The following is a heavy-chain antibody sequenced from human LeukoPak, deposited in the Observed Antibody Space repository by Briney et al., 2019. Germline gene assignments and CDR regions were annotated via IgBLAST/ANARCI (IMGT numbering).Heavy chain of an antibody. CDR2: INHSGST. CDR1: GGSFSGYY. D-gene: IGHD6-19*01. Sequence: PSETLSLTCAVYGGSFSGYYWSWIRQPPGKGLEWIGEINHSGSTNYNPSLKSRVTLSVDTSKNQFSLKLSSVTAADTAVYYCARASGWYAFDIWGQGTMVTVSS. V-gene: IGHV4-34*01. J-gene: IGHJ3*02. CDR3: ARASGWYAFDI.